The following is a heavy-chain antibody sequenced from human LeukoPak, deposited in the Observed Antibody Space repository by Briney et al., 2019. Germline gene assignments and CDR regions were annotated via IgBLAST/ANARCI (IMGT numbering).Heavy chain of an antibody. V-gene: IGHV3-23*01. Sequence: GGSLRLSCAASGFSFSNYAMAWVRQAPGKGLEWVSSIFNGGETKDYADSVKGRFTTSRDNSKNELYLQMNSLTAEDTAVYYCARVLREWLLFGWFDPWGQGTLVTVSS. D-gene: IGHD3-3*01. CDR1: GFSFSNYA. J-gene: IGHJ5*02. CDR3: ARVLREWLLFGWFDP. CDR2: IFNGGETK.